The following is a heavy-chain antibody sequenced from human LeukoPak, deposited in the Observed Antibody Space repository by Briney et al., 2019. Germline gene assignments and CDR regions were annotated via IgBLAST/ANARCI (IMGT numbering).Heavy chain of an antibody. Sequence: GGSLRLSCAASGFTFSNYNMHWVRQATRKGVEGVAFTLYDGGNKYYADSVKGRFTISRDNSKNTLYLQMNSLRPEDTAVYYCAKEYGSGSYSLDYWGQGTLVTVSS. D-gene: IGHD3-10*01. CDR1: GFTFSNYN. CDR3: AKEYGSGSYSLDY. J-gene: IGHJ4*02. CDR2: TLYDGGNK. V-gene: IGHV3-30*02.